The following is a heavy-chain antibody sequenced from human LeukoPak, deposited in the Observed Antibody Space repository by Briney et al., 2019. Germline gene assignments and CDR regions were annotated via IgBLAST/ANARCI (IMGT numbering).Heavy chain of an antibody. D-gene: IGHD5-18*01. CDR2: INPSGGST. Sequence: GASVKVSCKASGYTFTSYYMHWVRQAPGQGLEWMGIINPSGGSTSYAQKFQGRVTMTRDMSTSTVYMELSSLRSEDTVVYYCARASASDWFDPWGQGTLVTVSS. CDR3: ARASASDWFDP. CDR1: GYTFTSYY. V-gene: IGHV1-46*01. J-gene: IGHJ5*02.